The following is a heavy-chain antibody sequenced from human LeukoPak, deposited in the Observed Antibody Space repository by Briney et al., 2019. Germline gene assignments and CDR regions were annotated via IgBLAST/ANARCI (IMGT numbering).Heavy chain of an antibody. J-gene: IGHJ4*02. D-gene: IGHD3-22*01. CDR2: IYSGGNT. V-gene: IGHV3-53*01. Sequence: GGTLRLSCGASGFIVSSNYITWVRQAPGKGLEWVSDIYSGGNTDYADSVKGRFTISRDISKNTLYLQMNGLRAEDTAVYYCATGMIIGPPGYWGQGTLVTVSS. CDR3: ATGMIIGPPGY. CDR1: GFIVSSNY.